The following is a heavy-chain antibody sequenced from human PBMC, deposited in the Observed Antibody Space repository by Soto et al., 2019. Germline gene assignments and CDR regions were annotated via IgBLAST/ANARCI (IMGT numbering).Heavy chain of an antibody. V-gene: IGHV3-30*03. D-gene: IGHD6-13*01. CDR2: ISYDGSNK. CDR3: ARNGRAAAEYTEFDY. Sequence: GGSLRLSCAASGFTFSSYGMHWVRQAPGKGLEWVAVISYDGSNKYYADSVKGRFTISRDNSKNTLYLQMNSLRAEDTAVYYCARNGRAAAEYTEFDYWGQGTLVTVSS. CDR1: GFTFSSYG. J-gene: IGHJ4*02.